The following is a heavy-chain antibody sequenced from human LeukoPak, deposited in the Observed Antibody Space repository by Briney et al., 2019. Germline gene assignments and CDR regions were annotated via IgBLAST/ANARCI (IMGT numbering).Heavy chain of an antibody. D-gene: IGHD3-16*01. V-gene: IGHV2-5*01. Sequence: ESGPTLVKPTQTLTLTCNFSGFSLMSSGVGVAWIGQTPGKALEWLALIYGNDAKRYSPSLKSRLTITKHTSKKQVVLTMTDMYPVDTATYFCAHRPGGGIGSWGNLPPWGFYFDYWGQGTLVTVSS. CDR1: GFSLMSSGVG. CDR3: AHRPGGGIGSWGNLPPWGFYFDY. J-gene: IGHJ4*02. CDR2: IYGNDAK.